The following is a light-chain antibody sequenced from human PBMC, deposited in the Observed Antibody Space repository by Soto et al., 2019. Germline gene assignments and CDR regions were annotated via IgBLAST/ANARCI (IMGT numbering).Light chain of an antibody. CDR1: TGNVGAYNY. V-gene: IGLV2-8*01. CDR3: SSYAGSNNLL. Sequence: QSALTQPPPAPGPLGQQSTSSCLGTTGNVGAYNYVSWYQQHPGKAPKLMIYEVSKRPSGVPDRFSGSKSGNTASLTVSGLQAEDEADYYCSSYAGSNNLLFGGGTKLTVL. CDR2: EVS. J-gene: IGLJ2*01.